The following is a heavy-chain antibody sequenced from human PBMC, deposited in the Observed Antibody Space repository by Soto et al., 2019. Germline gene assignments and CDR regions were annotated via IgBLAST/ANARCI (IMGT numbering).Heavy chain of an antibody. CDR1: GYSFTSFW. V-gene: IGHV5-51*01. D-gene: IGHD1-26*01. Sequence: PGESLKISCKGSGYSFTSFWIGWVRQMPGKGLEWMGIVYPHDSDTRYSPSFQGQVTISADKSISTAYLQWSSLKASDTAIYYCARHRGSNSLDYWGQGXLVTVYS. CDR2: VYPHDSDT. J-gene: IGHJ4*02. CDR3: ARHRGSNSLDY.